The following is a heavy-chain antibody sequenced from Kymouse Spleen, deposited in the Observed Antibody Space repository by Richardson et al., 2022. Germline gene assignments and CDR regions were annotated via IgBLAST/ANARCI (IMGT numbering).Heavy chain of an antibody. CDR2: ISGSGGST. CDR1: GFTFSSYA. Sequence: EVQLVESGGGLVQPGGSLRLSCAASGFTFSSYAMSWVRQAPGKGLEWVSAISGSGGSTYYADSVKGRFTISRDNSKNTLYLQMNSLRAEDTAVYYCAKDPCITIF*LVIITGDYWGQGTLVTVSS. CDR3: AKDPCITIF*LVIITGDY. J-gene: IGHJ4*02. D-gene: IGHD3-9*01. V-gene: IGHV3-23*04.